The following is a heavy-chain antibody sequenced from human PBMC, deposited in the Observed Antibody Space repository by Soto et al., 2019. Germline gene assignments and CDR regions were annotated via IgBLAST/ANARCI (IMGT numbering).Heavy chain of an antibody. Sequence: QVQLVQSGAEVKKPGASVKVSCKASGYTFTSYYMHWVRQAPGQGLEWMGIINPSGGSTSYAQKFQGRVTMTRDSSTSTVYMELSSLRSEDTAVYYCARVQLEVSYYYYYGMDVWGQGTTVTVSS. D-gene: IGHD6-13*01. J-gene: IGHJ6*02. CDR1: GYTFTSYY. CDR2: INPSGGST. CDR3: ARVQLEVSYYYYYGMDV. V-gene: IGHV1-46*01.